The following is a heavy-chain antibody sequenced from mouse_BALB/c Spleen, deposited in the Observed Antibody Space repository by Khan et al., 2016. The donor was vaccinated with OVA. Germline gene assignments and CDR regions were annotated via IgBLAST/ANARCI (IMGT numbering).Heavy chain of an antibody. Sequence: EVQLQQPGAELVKPGASVKLTCTASGFNIKDTYMHWVKQRPEQGLEWIGRIDPANGNTKYDPKFQGKATITADTSSNTAYLQLSSLTSEDTAVYYCARDYWDVFAYWGQGTLVTVSA. CDR2: IDPANGNT. V-gene: IGHV14-3*02. CDR3: ARDYWDVFAY. J-gene: IGHJ3*01. D-gene: IGHD4-1*01. CDR1: GFNIKDTY.